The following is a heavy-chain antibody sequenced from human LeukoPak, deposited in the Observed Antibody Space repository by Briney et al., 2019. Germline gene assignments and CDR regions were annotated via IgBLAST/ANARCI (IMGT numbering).Heavy chain of an antibody. D-gene: IGHD2-2*02. CDR2: INQDVNEK. Sequence: PAVSLRLSCAASGFTFSSYWMSWVRQAPGKGLEWVANINQDVNEKYYVDSVKGRFTISGDNAKNSLYLQMNSLRAEDTAVYYCARSGCSSTSCYKKGGYYYYYMDVWGKGTTVSVSS. CDR1: GFTFSSYW. V-gene: IGHV3-7*01. CDR3: ARSGCSSTSCYKKGGYYYYYMDV. J-gene: IGHJ6*03.